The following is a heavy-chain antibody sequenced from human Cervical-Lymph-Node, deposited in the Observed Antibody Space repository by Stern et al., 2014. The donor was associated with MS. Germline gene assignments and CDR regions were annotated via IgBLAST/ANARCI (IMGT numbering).Heavy chain of an antibody. CDR3: ARDGGYDSGGLYTAPVDY. D-gene: IGHD3-16*01. J-gene: IGHJ4*02. CDR2: ISYDGSNE. V-gene: IGHV3-30*04. CDR1: GFTFTDYA. Sequence: QVQLVESGGGVVQPGRALRLSCAVSGFTFTDYAMHWVRQAPGQGLEWVALISYDGSNEKYADSVKGRFTISRDDSRNTLSLQMNSLRREDTAVYYCARDGGYDSGGLYTAPVDYWGQGTLVSVSS.